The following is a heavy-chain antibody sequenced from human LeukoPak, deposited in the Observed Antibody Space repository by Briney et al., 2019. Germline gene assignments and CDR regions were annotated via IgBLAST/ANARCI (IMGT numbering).Heavy chain of an antibody. CDR3: ARGRFTIFI. J-gene: IGHJ3*02. Sequence: SETLSLTCALYGGSFSGYYWSWIRQPPGKGLEWIGEINHSGSTNYNPSLKSRVTISVDTSKNQFSLKLSSVTAADTAVYYCARGRFTIFIWGQGTTVTVSS. V-gene: IGHV4-34*01. CDR2: INHSGST. CDR1: GGSFSGYY. D-gene: IGHD3-9*01.